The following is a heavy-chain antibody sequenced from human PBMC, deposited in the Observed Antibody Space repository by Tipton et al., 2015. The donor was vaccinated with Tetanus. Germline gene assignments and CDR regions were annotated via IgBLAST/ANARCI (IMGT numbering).Heavy chain of an antibody. Sequence: SLRLSCAASGFTFSSYSMNWVRQAPGKGLEWVSSISSSSSYIYYADSVKGRFTISRDNAKNSLYLQMNSLRAEDTAVYYCARGGTVVTLYYYYYGMDVWGQGTTVTVSS. J-gene: IGHJ6*02. CDR3: ARGGTVVTLYYYYYGMDV. CDR1: GFTFSSYS. V-gene: IGHV3-21*01. CDR2: ISSSSSYI. D-gene: IGHD4-23*01.